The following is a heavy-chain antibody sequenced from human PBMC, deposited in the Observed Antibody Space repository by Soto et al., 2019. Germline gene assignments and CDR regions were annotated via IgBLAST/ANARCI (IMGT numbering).Heavy chain of an antibody. CDR2: VSYTGST. CDR1: GGSINSYY. V-gene: IGHV4-59*01. CDR3: GRERWFDS. Sequence: SETLSLTCTVSGGSINSYYLNWIRQPTGKGLEWIGYVSYTGSTNYNPSLKSRVTISVDTSKNQFSLELTSLTAADTAVYYCGRERWFDSWGQGTLVTAPQ. J-gene: IGHJ5*01.